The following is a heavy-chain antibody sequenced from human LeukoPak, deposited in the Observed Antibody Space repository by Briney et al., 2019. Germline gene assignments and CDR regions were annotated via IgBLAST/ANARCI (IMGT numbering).Heavy chain of an antibody. CDR3: ARGSGNSFDY. V-gene: IGHV3-48*02. CDR1: GFTFSSYS. Sequence: GGSLRLSCAASGFTFSSYSMSWVRQAPGKGLEWVSYISSSSSAMYYADSMKGRFTISRDNAKNSLYLQMNNLRDEDTAVYYCARGSGNSFDYWGQGALVTDSS. CDR2: ISSSSSAM. D-gene: IGHD3-10*01. J-gene: IGHJ4*02.